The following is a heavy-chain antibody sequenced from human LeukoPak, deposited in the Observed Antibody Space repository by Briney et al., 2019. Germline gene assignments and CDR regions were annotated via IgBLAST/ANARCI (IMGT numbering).Heavy chain of an antibody. J-gene: IGHJ4*02. Sequence: GASVKVSCKVSEYTLTELSMHWVRQAPGKGLEWMGGFDPEDDETIYAQKFQGRVSMTEDTSTDTAYMELRSLRSEDTAVYYCANHGDNWNYIQVDYWGQGTLVTVSS. CDR1: EYTLTELS. CDR3: ANHGDNWNYIQVDY. CDR2: FDPEDDET. D-gene: IGHD1-7*01. V-gene: IGHV1-24*01.